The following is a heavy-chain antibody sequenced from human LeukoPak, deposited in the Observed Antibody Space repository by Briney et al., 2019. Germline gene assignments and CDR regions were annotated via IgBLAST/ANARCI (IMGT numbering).Heavy chain of an antibody. V-gene: IGHV3-30-3*01. D-gene: IGHD6-13*01. Sequence: GGSLRLSCAASGFTFSSYAMHWVRQAPGKGLEWVAVISYDGSNKYYADSVKGRFTISRDNSKNTLYLQMNSLRAEDTAVYYCARDLLGSWYFDSWGQGTLVTVSS. CDR2: ISYDGSNK. CDR1: GFTFSSYA. CDR3: ARDLLGSWYFDS. J-gene: IGHJ4*02.